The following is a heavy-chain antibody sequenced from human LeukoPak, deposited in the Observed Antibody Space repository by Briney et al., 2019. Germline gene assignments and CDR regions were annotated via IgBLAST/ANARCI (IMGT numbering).Heavy chain of an antibody. J-gene: IGHJ5*02. V-gene: IGHV4-39*07. CDR3: ARDGGGYCSGGSCTEFDP. CDR2: IYYSGST. D-gene: IGHD2-15*01. Sequence: SETLSLTCTVSGGSISSSSYYWGWIRQPPGKGLEWIGSIYYSGSTYYNPSLKSRVTISVDTSKNQFSLKLSSVTAADTAVYYCARDGGGYCSGGSCTEFDPWGQGTLVTVSS. CDR1: GGSISSSSYY.